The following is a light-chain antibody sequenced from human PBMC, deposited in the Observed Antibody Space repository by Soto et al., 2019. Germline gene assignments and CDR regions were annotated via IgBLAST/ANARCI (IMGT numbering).Light chain of an antibody. Sequence: DIQMTQSPSSMSASVGDRVTITCRASQGIGSRLGWYQLKPGKVPKPLIYDASNLQSGVPSRFSGSGSGTDFTLTISGLQPEDSATYYCQHINSFPLTFGGGTKVEMK. CDR3: QHINSFPLT. J-gene: IGKJ4*01. CDR2: DAS. CDR1: QGIGSR. V-gene: IGKV1D-12*01.